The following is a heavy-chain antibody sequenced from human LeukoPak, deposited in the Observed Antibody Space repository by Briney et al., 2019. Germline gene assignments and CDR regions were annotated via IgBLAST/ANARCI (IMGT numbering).Heavy chain of an antibody. D-gene: IGHD2-2*01. Sequence: GGSLRLSCAASGFIFSSYSMNWVRQAPGKGLECVSSISSSTSYMYYADSVKGRFTISRDNAKNSLYLQVNSLRADDTAVYYCASSTSRAGGPGGHSFDYWGQGTLVTVSS. J-gene: IGHJ4*02. CDR2: ISSSTSYM. V-gene: IGHV3-21*01. CDR3: ASSTSRAGGPGGHSFDY. CDR1: GFIFSSYS.